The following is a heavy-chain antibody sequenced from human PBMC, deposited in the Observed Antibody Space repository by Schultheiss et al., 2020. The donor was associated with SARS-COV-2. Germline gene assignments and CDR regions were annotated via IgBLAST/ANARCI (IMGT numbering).Heavy chain of an antibody. CDR3: ATTKFMITSDAFDI. V-gene: IGHV4-4*07. Sequence: SETLSLTCTVSGGSISSYYWSWIRQPAGKGLEWIGRIYTSGSTNYNPSLKSRVTISLDTSKYQFSLRLSSVTAADTAVYYCATTKFMITSDAFDIWGQGTMVTVSS. CDR2: IYTSGST. J-gene: IGHJ3*02. CDR1: GGSISSYY. D-gene: IGHD3-16*01.